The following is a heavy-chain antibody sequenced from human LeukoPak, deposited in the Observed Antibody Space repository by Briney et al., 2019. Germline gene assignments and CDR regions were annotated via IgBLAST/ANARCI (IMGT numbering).Heavy chain of an antibody. J-gene: IGHJ4*02. CDR3: AREVRWELFDYFDY. V-gene: IGHV3-11*05. D-gene: IGHD1-26*01. CDR2: ISSSSSYT. Sequence: PGGSLRLSCAASGFTFSDYYMSWIRQAPGKGLEWVSYISSSSSYTNYADSVKGRFTISRDNAKNSLYLQMNSLRAEDTAVYYCAREVRWELFDYFDYWGQGTLVTVSS. CDR1: GFTFSDYY.